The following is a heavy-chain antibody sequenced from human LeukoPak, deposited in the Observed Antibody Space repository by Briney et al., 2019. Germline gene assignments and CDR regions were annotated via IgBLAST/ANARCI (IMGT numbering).Heavy chain of an antibody. CDR2: IITIPGIA. V-gene: IGHV1-69*04. D-gene: IGHD2-15*01. CDR1: GGTFSSYA. CDR3: ARETYCSGGSCYHRATEFDY. J-gene: IGHJ4*02. Sequence: SVKVSCKASGGTFSSYAISWVRQAPGQGLEWMGRIITIPGIANYAQKFQGRVTITADKSTSTAYMELSSLRSEDTAVYYCARETYCSGGSCYHRATEFDYWGQGTLVTVSS.